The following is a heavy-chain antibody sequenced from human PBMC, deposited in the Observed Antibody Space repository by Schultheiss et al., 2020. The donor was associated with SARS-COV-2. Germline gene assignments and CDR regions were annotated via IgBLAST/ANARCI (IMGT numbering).Heavy chain of an antibody. D-gene: IGHD4-17*01. V-gene: IGHV3-7*01. J-gene: IGHJ4*02. CDR1: GFTFSSYS. CDR3: ARVGWDHETVTLPFDY. Sequence: GGSLRLSCAASGFTFSSYSMNWVRQAPGKGLEWVANIKQDGSEKYYVDSVKGRFTISRDNAKNSLYLQMNSLRAEDTAVYYCARVGWDHETVTLPFDYWGQGTLVTVSS. CDR2: IKQDGSEK.